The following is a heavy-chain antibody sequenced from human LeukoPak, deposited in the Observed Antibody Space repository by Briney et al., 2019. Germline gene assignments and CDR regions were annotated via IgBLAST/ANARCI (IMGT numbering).Heavy chain of an antibody. CDR2: INWNGGST. CDR1: GFTFDDYG. Sequence: GGSLRLSCAASGFTFDDYGMSWVRQAPGKGLEWVSGINWNGGSTGYADSVKGRFTISRDNAKNSLYLQMNSLRAEDTALYYCARAGYSGYDTPFDPWGRGTLVTVSS. CDR3: ARAGYSGYDTPFDP. D-gene: IGHD5-12*01. V-gene: IGHV3-20*04. J-gene: IGHJ5*02.